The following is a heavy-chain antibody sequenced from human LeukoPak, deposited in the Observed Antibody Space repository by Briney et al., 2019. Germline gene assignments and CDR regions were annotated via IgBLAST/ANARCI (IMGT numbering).Heavy chain of an antibody. V-gene: IGHV3-23*01. CDR3: AQDLGWNYRTN. D-gene: IGHD1-7*01. CDR1: GFTFSSYA. Sequence: GGSLRLSCAASGFTFSSYAMIWVRQAPGKGLEWVSGICVLGCSTYYADSVKGRFTISRDNSKNTLYLQMNSLRAEDTAVYYCAQDLGWNYRTNWGQGTLVTVSS. CDR2: ICVLGCST. J-gene: IGHJ4*02.